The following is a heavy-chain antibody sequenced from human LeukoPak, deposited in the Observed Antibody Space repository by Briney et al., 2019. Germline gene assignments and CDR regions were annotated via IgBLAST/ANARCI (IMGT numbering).Heavy chain of an antibody. CDR3: ARAHLTGQQLVFRY. CDR2: TYYRSKWYN. D-gene: IGHD6-13*01. V-gene: IGHV6-1*01. CDR1: GDSVSSNSAA. J-gene: IGHJ4*02. Sequence: SQTLSLTCAISGDSVSSNSAAWNWIRQSPSRGLEWLGRTYYRSKWYNDYAVSVKSRITINPDTSKNRFSLQLNSVTPEDTAVYYCARAHLTGQQLVFRYWGQGTLVTVSS.